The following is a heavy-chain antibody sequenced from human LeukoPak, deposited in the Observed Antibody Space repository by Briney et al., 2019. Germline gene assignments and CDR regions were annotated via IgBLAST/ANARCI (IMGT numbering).Heavy chain of an antibody. CDR1: GGSITSGIYY. Sequence: SQTLSLTCTVSGGSITSGIYYWTWIRQPAGKGLEWIGRIYTSGSTNYNPSLKSRVTISVDTSKNQFSLKLTSVTAADTAVYYCAGEFAYWGQGTLVSVSS. CDR2: IYTSGST. V-gene: IGHV4-61*02. J-gene: IGHJ4*02. CDR3: AGEFAY.